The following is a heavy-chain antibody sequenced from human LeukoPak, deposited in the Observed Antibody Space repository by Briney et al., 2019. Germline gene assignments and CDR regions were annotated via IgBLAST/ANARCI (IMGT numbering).Heavy chain of an antibody. J-gene: IGHJ4*02. V-gene: IGHV3-30-3*01. CDR3: ARDFPTLN. CDR1: GFTFSSYA. D-gene: IGHD4-4*01. Sequence: GGSLRLSCAASGFTFSSYAMHWVRQAPVKGLEWVAVISYDGSNKYYADSVKGRFTISRDNAKNSLYLQMNSLRAEDTAVYYCARDFPTLNWGQGTLVTVSS. CDR2: ISYDGSNK.